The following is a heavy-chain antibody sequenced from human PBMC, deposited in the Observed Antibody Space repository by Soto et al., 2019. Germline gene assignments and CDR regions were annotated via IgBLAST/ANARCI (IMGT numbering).Heavy chain of an antibody. CDR2: MNPNSGNT. V-gene: IGHV1-8*01. CDR1: GYTFTSYD. D-gene: IGHD5-18*01. J-gene: IGHJ4*02. Sequence: ASVKVSCKASGYTFTSYDINWVRQATGQGLEWMGWMNPNSGNTGYAQKFQGRVTMTRNTSISTAYMELSSLRSEDTAVYYCARGRVKSYGPKWFVYWGQGTLVTVSS. CDR3: ARGRVKSYGPKWFVY.